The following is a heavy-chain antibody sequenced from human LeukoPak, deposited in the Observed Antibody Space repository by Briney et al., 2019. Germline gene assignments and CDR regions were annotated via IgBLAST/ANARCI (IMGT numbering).Heavy chain of an antibody. CDR1: GFTFGSYG. D-gene: IGHD5-18*01. V-gene: IGHV3-23*01. CDR3: ARVIHGGMDV. CDR2: ISGTGLSK. Sequence: GGSLRLSCAASGFTFGSYGMSWVRQAPGKGLEWVSFISGTGLSKYYVDSVKGRFTISRDNSKNMMYLQMDSLRAGDTARYHCARVIHGGMDVWGQGTTVTVSS. J-gene: IGHJ6*02.